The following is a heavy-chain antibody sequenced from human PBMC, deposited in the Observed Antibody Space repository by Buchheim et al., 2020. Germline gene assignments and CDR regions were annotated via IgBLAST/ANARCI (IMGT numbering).Heavy chain of an antibody. D-gene: IGHD3-22*01. CDR2: VYYSGST. CDR1: GASISSNNW. Sequence: QVQLQESGPGLVKPSGTLSLTCTVSGASISSNNWWSWVRQPPGKGLEWIGEVYYSGSTNYNPSLKSRLTISVDVSNNAFSPKLNSVTAADTGVYYCARAITMSPWGQGTL. V-gene: IGHV4-4*02. CDR3: ARAITMSP. J-gene: IGHJ5*02.